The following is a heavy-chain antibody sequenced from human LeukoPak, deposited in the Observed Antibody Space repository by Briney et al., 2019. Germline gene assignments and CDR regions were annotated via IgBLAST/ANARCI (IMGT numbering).Heavy chain of an antibody. D-gene: IGHD2-21*02. V-gene: IGHV5-51*01. CDR3: ARWVTADRGKKDAFDV. J-gene: IGHJ3*01. CDR2: IYPGDSDI. CDR1: GYSFISYW. Sequence: LGESLKISCQGSGYSFISYWIGWVRQMPGKGLEWMGIIYPGDSDIGYSPSFQGQVTISADKSISTAYLQWSSLKASDTAMYYCARWVTADRGKKDAFDVWGQGTMVTVSS.